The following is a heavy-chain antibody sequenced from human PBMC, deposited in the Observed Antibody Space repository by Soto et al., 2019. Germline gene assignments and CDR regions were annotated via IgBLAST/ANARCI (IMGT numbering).Heavy chain of an antibody. CDR2: ISYDGSNK. Sequence: QVQLVESGGGVVQPGRSLRLSCAASGFTFSSYAMHWVRQAPGKGLEWVAVISYDGSNKYYADSVKGRFTISRDNSKNTLNLQMNSLRAEDTAVYYCARDRKKRSIAARPTNYDYGMDVWGQGTTVTVSS. CDR3: ARDRKKRSIAARPTNYDYGMDV. J-gene: IGHJ6*02. D-gene: IGHD6-6*01. CDR1: GFTFSSYA. V-gene: IGHV3-30-3*01.